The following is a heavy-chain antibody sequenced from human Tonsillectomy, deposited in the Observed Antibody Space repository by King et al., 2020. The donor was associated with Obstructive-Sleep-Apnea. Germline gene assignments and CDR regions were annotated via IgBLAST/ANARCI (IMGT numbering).Heavy chain of an antibody. CDR2: INAGNGNT. CDR3: ARGGYDWEY. J-gene: IGHJ4*02. CDR1: GYTFTTYT. V-gene: IGHV1-3*01. D-gene: IGHD5-12*01. Sequence: VQLVQSGAEVKKPGASVKVSCKASGYTFTTYTMHWVRQAPGQSLEWMGWINAGNGNTKYSQNFQGRVTITRDTSASIVYMELSSLRSEDTSVYYCARGGYDWEYWGQGTLVTVSS.